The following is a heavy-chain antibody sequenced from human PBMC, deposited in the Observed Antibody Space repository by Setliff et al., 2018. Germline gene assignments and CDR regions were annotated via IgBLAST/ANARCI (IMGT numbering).Heavy chain of an antibody. CDR1: GFTFRTYS. CDR2: ISGDSRSI. D-gene: IGHD3-22*01. V-gene: IGHV3-23*01. J-gene: IGHJ4*02. CDR3: ARADSDSYYPYYFDF. Sequence: PGGSLRLSCAASGFTFRTYSMSWVRQAPGKGLEWVSAISGDSRSIYYADSVKGRFTISRDNSKNTLYLQMDSLRAEDTGKYFCARADSDSYYPYYFDFWGQGVLVTVSS.